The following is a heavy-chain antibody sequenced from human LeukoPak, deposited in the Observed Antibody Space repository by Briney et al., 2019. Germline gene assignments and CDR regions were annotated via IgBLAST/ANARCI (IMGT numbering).Heavy chain of an antibody. CDR3: ARVEDGYFDY. CDR2: IYYSGST. Sequence: ASETLSLTCTVSGDSISSYYWSWIRQPPGKGLEWIGYIYYSGSTNYNPSLKSRVTISVDTSKNQFSLKLSSVTAADTAVYYCARVEDGYFDYWGQGTLVTVSS. V-gene: IGHV4-59*01. J-gene: IGHJ4*02. CDR1: GDSISSYY. D-gene: IGHD5-24*01.